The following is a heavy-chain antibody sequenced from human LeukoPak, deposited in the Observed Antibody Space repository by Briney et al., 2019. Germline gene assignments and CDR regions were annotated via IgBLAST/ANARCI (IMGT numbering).Heavy chain of an antibody. Sequence: ETLSLTCTVSGYSIRSGYYWGWIRQPPGKGLEWVSVISGSGTNTYYADSVKGRFTISRDNSKNTLYLQMNSLRAEDTALYYCVKHSAPVLAAARFDYWGQGNLVTVSS. J-gene: IGHJ4*02. CDR2: ISGSGTNT. D-gene: IGHD2-2*01. CDR1: GYSIRSGYY. V-gene: IGHV3-23*01. CDR3: VKHSAPVLAAARFDY.